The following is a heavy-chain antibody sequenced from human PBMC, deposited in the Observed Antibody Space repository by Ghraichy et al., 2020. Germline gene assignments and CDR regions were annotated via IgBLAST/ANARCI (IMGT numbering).Heavy chain of an antibody. CDR3: ARAISDDYDYWSGFFYPLDV. CDR1: GFTFSKYE. J-gene: IGHJ6*02. V-gene: IGHV3-48*03. CDR2: ISDGGSPT. D-gene: IGHD3-3*01. Sequence: GESLNISCVGSGFTFSKYEMNWVRQAPGKGLEWVAYISDGGSPTYYADSVKGRFTISRDNAKNSLFLQMDSLRVEDTALYYCARAISDDYDYWSGFFYPLDVWGQGTTVNGSS.